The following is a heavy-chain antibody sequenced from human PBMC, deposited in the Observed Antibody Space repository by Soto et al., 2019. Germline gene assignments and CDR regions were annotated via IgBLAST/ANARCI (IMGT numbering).Heavy chain of an antibody. CDR3: AKRNHGSVFDF. CDR1: GFTFSSYG. Sequence: PGGSLRLSCVGSGFTFSSYGMNWVRQRPGKGLEWLSSIDKSGTTRYYADSVKGRFTISRDNAKNSLYLQMNSLRDEDMAVYYCAKRNHGSVFDFWGQRTLDTVSS. J-gene: IGHJ1*01. V-gene: IGHV3-48*02. D-gene: IGHD3-10*01. CDR2: IDKSGTTR.